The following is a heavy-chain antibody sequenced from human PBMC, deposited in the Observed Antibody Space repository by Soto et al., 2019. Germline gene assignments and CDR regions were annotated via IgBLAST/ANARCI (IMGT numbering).Heavy chain of an antibody. Sequence: QVQLVESGGGVVQPGRSLRLYCAASGFTFSSYAMHWVRQAPGKGLEWVAVISYDGSNKYYADSVKGRFTISRDNSKNTLYLQMNSLRAEDTAVYYCAIVRKRRNDSSGYYTGLDYWGQGTLVTVSS. D-gene: IGHD3-22*01. CDR3: AIVRKRRNDSSGYYTGLDY. CDR1: GFTFSSYA. V-gene: IGHV3-30-3*01. CDR2: ISYDGSNK. J-gene: IGHJ4*02.